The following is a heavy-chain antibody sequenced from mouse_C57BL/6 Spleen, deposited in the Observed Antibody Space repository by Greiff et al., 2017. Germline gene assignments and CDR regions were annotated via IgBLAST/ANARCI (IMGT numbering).Heavy chain of an antibody. CDR3: ARPGWLLPYYLDY. CDR1: GFTFSDYG. J-gene: IGHJ2*01. V-gene: IGHV5-17*01. D-gene: IGHD2-3*01. CDR2: ISSGSSTI. Sequence: EVLLVESGGGLVKPGGSLKLSCAASGFTFSDYGMHWVRQAPEKGLEWVAYISSGSSTIYYADTVKGRFTISRDNAKNTLFLQMTSLRSEDTAMYYCARPGWLLPYYLDYWGQGTTRTVSS.